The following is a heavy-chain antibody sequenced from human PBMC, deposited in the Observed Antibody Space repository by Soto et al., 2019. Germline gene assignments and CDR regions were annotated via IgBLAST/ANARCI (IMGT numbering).Heavy chain of an antibody. J-gene: IGHJ4*01. CDR3: ARGGYYDFWSGYYSGSRGAAYFDY. V-gene: IGHV1-8*01. Sequence: ASVKVSCKASGYTFTSYDINWVRQATGQGLEWMGWMNPNSGNTGYAQKFQGRVTMTGNTSISTAYMELSSLRSEGTAVYYCARGGYYDFWSGYYSGSRGAAYFDYWG. CDR1: GYTFTSYD. D-gene: IGHD3-3*01. CDR2: MNPNSGNT.